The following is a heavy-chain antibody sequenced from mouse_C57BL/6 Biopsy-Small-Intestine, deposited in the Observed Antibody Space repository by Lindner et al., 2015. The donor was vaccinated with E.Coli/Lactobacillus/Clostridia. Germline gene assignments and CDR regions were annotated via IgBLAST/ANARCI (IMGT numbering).Heavy chain of an antibody. V-gene: IGHV1-84*02. CDR2: MNPTSGDT. D-gene: IGHD2-12*01. J-gene: IGHJ1*01. CDR3: ARMRGYSLGYWYFDL. Sequence: SVKVSCKASGYTFTDYDINWVRQAPGQGLEWLGWMNPTSGDTGFAQKFQGRVTMTRSASISTAYMELSNLRSDDTAVYFCARMRGYSLGYWYFDLWGRGILVTVSS. CDR1: GYTFTDYD.